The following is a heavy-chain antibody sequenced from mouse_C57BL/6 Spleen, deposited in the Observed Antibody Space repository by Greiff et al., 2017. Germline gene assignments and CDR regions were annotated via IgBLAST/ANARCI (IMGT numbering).Heavy chain of an antibody. CDR3: TRDRGNYVGFAY. D-gene: IGHD2-1*01. V-gene: IGHV5-9-1*02. Sequence: EVHLVESGEGLVKPGGSLKLSCAASGFTFSSYAMSWVRQTPEKRLEWVAYISSGGDYIYYADTVKGRFTISRDNARNTLYLQMSSLKSEDTAMYYCTRDRGNYVGFAYWGQGTLVTVSA. CDR1: GFTFSSYA. CDR2: ISSGGDYI. J-gene: IGHJ3*01.